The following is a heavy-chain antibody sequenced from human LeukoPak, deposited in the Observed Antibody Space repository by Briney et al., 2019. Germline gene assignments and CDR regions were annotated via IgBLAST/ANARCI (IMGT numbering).Heavy chain of an antibody. CDR1: GFTFSSYG. V-gene: IGHV3-30*03. J-gene: IGHJ4*02. Sequence: PGGSLRLSCAASGFTFSSYGMHWVRQAPGKGLEWVAVISYDGSNKYYADSVKSRFTISRDNSKNTLYLQMNSLRAEDTAVYYCAIDLDYWGQGTLVTVSS. CDR2: ISYDGSNK. D-gene: IGHD3/OR15-3a*01. CDR3: AIDLDY.